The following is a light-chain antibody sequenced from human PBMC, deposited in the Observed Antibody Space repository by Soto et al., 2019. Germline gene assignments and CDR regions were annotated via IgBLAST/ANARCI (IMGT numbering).Light chain of an antibody. CDR1: SSDVGGYNY. CDR2: DVS. Sequence: QSALTQPASVSGSPGQSITISCTGTSSDVGGYNYVSWYQQHPGKAPKLMIYDVSNRPSGVSNRFSGSKSGNTASLTISGLQAEDEADYYCSSYTSNVFGTGTKVTVL. CDR3: SSYTSNV. J-gene: IGLJ1*01. V-gene: IGLV2-14*01.